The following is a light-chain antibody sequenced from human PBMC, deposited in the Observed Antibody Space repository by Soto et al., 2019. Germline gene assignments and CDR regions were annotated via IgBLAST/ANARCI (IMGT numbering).Light chain of an antibody. V-gene: IGKV1-9*01. Sequence: DIQLTQSPSFLSASVGDRVTITCRASQGISSYLAWYQQKPGKAPKLLIYAASTLQSGVPSRFSGSESGTEFTLTISSLQPEDFATYYRQQRHTYPFTFGGGTKADIK. CDR1: QGISSY. CDR3: QQRHTYPFT. CDR2: AAS. J-gene: IGKJ4*01.